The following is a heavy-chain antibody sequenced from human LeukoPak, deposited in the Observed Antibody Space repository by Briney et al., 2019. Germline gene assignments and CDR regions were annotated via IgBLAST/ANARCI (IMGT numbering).Heavy chain of an antibody. V-gene: IGHV3-74*01. CDR1: RFTFSNYW. CDR2: INGDGIST. Sequence: GGSLRLSCAASRFTFSNYWMHWVRQAPGKGLVWVSRINGDGISTGYADSVKGRFTVSRDNAKKTLYLQMNSLRAEDTAAYYCARDVGNFDYWGQGTLVTVSS. J-gene: IGHJ4*02. CDR3: ARDVGNFDY.